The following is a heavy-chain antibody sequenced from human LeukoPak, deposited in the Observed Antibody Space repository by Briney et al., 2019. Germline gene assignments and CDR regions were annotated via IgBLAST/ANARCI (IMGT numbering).Heavy chain of an antibody. CDR1: GFTFSNYW. Sequence: GGSLRLSCAASGFTFSNYWMIWVRQAPGKGLEWVANINEDASKKYYVDSVEGRFTISRDDAKNSLYLQMNSLRAEDTAMYYCATSAYSSSPSWGQGTLVTVSS. J-gene: IGHJ5*02. CDR3: ATSAYSSSPS. D-gene: IGHD6-6*01. V-gene: IGHV3-7*01. CDR2: INEDASKK.